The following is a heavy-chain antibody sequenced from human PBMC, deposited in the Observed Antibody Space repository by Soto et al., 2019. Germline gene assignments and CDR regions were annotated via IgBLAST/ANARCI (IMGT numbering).Heavy chain of an antibody. D-gene: IGHD2-2*01. J-gene: IGHJ5*02. Sequence: QVQLQQWGAGLLKPSETLSLTCAVYGGSFSGYYWSWIRQPPGKGLEWIGEINHSGSTNYNPSLKSRVTISVDTSKTQFYLKLSSVTAADTAVYDCARGRGRYCSSTSCRSWFDPWGQGTLVTVSS. CDR2: INHSGST. CDR1: GGSFSGYY. V-gene: IGHV4-34*01. CDR3: ARGRGRYCSSTSCRSWFDP.